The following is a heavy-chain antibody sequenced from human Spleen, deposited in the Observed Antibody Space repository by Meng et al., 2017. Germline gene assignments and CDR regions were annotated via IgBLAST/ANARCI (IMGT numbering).Heavy chain of an antibody. CDR3: ARGDYSSSGFYFDY. Sequence: GESLKISCAASGFSFSEYTMNWVRQAPGTGLEWVSSISTSSSSIFYEDSLRGRFTISRDNAKNSLYLQMNSLRAEDTAVYYCARGDYSSSGFYFDYWGQGTLVTVSS. CDR2: ISTSSSSI. D-gene: IGHD6-13*01. J-gene: IGHJ4*02. CDR1: GFSFSEYT. V-gene: IGHV3-21*01.